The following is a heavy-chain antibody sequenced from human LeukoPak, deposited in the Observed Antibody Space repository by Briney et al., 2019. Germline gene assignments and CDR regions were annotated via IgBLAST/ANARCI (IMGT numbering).Heavy chain of an antibody. CDR2: IIPIFGTA. D-gene: IGHD2-15*01. Sequence: SVKVSCKASGGTFSSYTISWVRQAPGQGLEWMGGIIPIFGTANFAQKFQGRVTMTRDMSTSTVYMELSSLRSEDTAVYYCARDPGVYCSGGSCYGGHFDYWGQGTLVTVSS. CDR3: ARDPGVYCSGGSCYGGHFDY. V-gene: IGHV1-69*05. CDR1: GGTFSSYT. J-gene: IGHJ4*02.